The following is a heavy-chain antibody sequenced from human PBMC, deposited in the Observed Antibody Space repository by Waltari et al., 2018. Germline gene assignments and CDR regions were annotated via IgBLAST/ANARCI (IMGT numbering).Heavy chain of an antibody. J-gene: IGHJ4*02. CDR2: IHQSGGT. V-gene: IGHV4-31*03. CDR1: GAPLSIGSYY. CDR3: ARQLNPRAPYFDL. Sequence: QVQLQESGPGLVKPSQTLSLTCIVSGAPLSIGSYYWSWIRQHPGKALEWVGYIHQSGGTLYNPSLESRATIRVDTSKNQLSLRLNSVSAADTAVYYCARQLNPRAPYFDLWGQGALVTVAS.